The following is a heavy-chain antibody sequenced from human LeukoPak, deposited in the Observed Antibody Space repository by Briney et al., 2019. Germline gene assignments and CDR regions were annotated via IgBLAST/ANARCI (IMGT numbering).Heavy chain of an antibody. CDR2: INHSGST. CDR3: ARRPYYYDTSTYWGSYYYYYMDV. CDR1: GGSFSGYY. D-gene: IGHD3-22*01. V-gene: IGHV4-34*01. J-gene: IGHJ6*03. Sequence: SETLSLTCAVYGGSFSGYYWSWIRQPPGKGLEWIGEINHSGSTNYNPSLKSRVTISVDTSKNQFSLKLNSVTAADMAVYYCARRPYYYDTSTYWGSYYYYYMDVWGKGTTVTISS.